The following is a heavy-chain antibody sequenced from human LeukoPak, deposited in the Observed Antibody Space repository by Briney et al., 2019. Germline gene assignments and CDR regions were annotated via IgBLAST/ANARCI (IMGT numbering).Heavy chain of an antibody. J-gene: IGHJ4*02. CDR3: ARSNRGYANLFDY. CDR2: IYYSGST. D-gene: IGHD5-18*01. CDR1: GGSISSYY. V-gene: IGHV4-59*01. Sequence: PSETLSLTCTVSGGSISSYYWSWIRQPPGKGLEWIGYIYYSGSTNYNPSLKSRVTISVDTSKNQFSLKLSSVTAADTAVYYCARSNRGYANLFDYWGQGTLVTVSS.